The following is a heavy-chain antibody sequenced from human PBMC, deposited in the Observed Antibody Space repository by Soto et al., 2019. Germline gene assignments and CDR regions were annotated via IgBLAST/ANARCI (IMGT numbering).Heavy chain of an antibody. V-gene: IGHV4-30-4*08. CDR2: IYYSGST. CDR3: ARLLPSGGAFDI. Sequence: PSETLSLTCTVSGGSISSGGYYWTWIRQHPGKGLEWVGYIYYSGSTYYNPSLKSRITISVDTSTNHFFLKVNSVTAADTAVYYCARLLPSGGAFDIWGQGTMVTVSS. D-gene: IGHD3-16*01. J-gene: IGHJ3*02. CDR1: GGSISSGGYY.